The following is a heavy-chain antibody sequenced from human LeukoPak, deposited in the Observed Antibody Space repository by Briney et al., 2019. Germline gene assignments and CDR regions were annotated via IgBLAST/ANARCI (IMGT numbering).Heavy chain of an antibody. CDR2: IYYSGST. V-gene: IGHV4-59*08. CDR1: GGSIRSYY. J-gene: IGHJ6*02. CDR3: ARKVGYYYSMDV. Sequence: SETLSLTCTVSGGSIRSYYWGWIRQPPGKGLEWIGYIYYSGSTNYNPSLKSRVTISVDTSKNQFSLKLSSVTAADTAVYYCARKVGYYYSMDVWGQGTTVTVSS.